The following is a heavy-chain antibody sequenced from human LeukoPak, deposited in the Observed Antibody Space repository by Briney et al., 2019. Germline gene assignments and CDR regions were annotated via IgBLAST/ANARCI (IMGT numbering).Heavy chain of an antibody. J-gene: IGHJ5*02. CDR1: GYSFTSYW. Sequence: GESLKISCKGSGYSFTSYWIGWVRQMPGKGLEWMGIIYPGDSDTRYSPSFQGQVTISADKSISTAYLQWSSLKASDTAMYYCARLVSPDYYGSGGYGFDPWGQGTLVTVSS. CDR2: IYPGDSDT. CDR3: ARLVSPDYYGSGGYGFDP. D-gene: IGHD3-10*01. V-gene: IGHV5-51*01.